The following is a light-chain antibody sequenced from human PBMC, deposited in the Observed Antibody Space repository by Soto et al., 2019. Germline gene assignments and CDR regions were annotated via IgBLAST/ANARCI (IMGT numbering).Light chain of an antibody. CDR3: QQYGHSPKT. CDR2: GAS. Sequence: PGEIATLSCMSSQSVSSSYLAWYQQKPGQAPRLLIYGASSRAAGIPDRFSGSGSGTDFTLTISSLEPEDFAVYYCQQYGHSPKTFGQGTKVDIK. V-gene: IGKV3-20*01. CDR1: QSVSSSY. J-gene: IGKJ1*01.